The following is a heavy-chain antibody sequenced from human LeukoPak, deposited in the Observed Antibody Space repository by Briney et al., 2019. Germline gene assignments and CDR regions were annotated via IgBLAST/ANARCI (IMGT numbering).Heavy chain of an antibody. D-gene: IGHD3-22*01. CDR3: ARHAALNYYDSSGYYHDAFDI. CDR1: RFTFSSFA. J-gene: IGHJ3*02. V-gene: IGHV3-30-3*01. CDR2: ISYDGSNK. Sequence: GGSLRLSWAASRFTFSSFAMLWDRPAQGKGLEGVTVISYDGSNKYYADSVKGRFTISRDNSKNTLYLQMNSLRAEDTAVYYCARHAALNYYDSSGYYHDAFDIWGQGTMVTVSS.